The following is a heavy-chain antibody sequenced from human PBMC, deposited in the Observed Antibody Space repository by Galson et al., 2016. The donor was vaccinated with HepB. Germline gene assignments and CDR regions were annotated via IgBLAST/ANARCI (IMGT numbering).Heavy chain of an antibody. Sequence: SETLSLTCAVSGGSISSSNWWSWVRQPPGKGLEWIGEIYQSGSTNYNPSLKSRVTISVDKSKNQFSLKLTSVTAADTDVYYCASNDDLRLDYWGQGTLVTVSS. CDR3: ASNDDLRLDY. V-gene: IGHV4-4*02. J-gene: IGHJ4*02. CDR1: GGSISSSNW. D-gene: IGHD3-16*01. CDR2: IYQSGST.